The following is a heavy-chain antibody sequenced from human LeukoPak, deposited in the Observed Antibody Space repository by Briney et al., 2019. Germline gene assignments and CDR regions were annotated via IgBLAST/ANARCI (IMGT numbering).Heavy chain of an antibody. CDR1: GGTFSSYA. CDR3: ARAARVEMATILDY. D-gene: IGHD5-24*01. J-gene: IGHJ4*02. CDR2: IIPILGIA. Sequence: ASVKVSCKASGGTFSSYAISRVRQAPGQGLEWMGRIIPILGIANYAQKFQGRVTITADKSTSTAYMELSSLRSEDTAVYYWARAARVEMATILDYWGQGTLVTVSS. V-gene: IGHV1-69*04.